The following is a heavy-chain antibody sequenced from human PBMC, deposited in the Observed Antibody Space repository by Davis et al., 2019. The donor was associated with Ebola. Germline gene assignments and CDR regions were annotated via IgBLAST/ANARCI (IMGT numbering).Heavy chain of an antibody. CDR2: ISYDGSNK. CDR1: GFTFSSYA. J-gene: IGHJ4*02. CDR3: VGSGFGY. V-gene: IGHV3-30-3*01. Sequence: GGSLLSCAASGFTFSSYAMHWVRQAPGKGLEWVAVISYDGSNKYYADSVKGRFTISRDNSKNTLYLQMNSLRAEDTAVYYCVGSGFGYWGQGTLVTVSS. D-gene: IGHD6-19*01.